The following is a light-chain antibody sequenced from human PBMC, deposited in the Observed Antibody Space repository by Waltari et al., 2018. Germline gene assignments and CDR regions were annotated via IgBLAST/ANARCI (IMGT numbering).Light chain of an antibody. CDR2: FAS. CDR3: QQSYKVPLT. Sequence: IQMTQSPSSLSASIGDRVTITCRASQCSFTYLNWYQQTPGKAPKLLISFASSLQSGVPSRFSGIGSVTDFTLTISSLQAEDFATYYCQQSYKVPLTFGGGTNVEIK. CDR1: QCSFTY. J-gene: IGKJ4*01. V-gene: IGKV1-39*01.